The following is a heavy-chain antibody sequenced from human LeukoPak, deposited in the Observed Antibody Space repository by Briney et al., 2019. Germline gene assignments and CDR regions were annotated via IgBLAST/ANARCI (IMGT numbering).Heavy chain of an antibody. J-gene: IGHJ4*02. D-gene: IGHD5-12*01. CDR1: GESFSGYY. Sequence: SETLSLTCAVYGESFSGYYWSWIRQPPGKGLEWIGEINHSGSTNYNPSLKSRVTISVDTSKNQFSLKLSSVTAADTAVYYCARQDIVATMLFDYWGQGTLVTVSS. V-gene: IGHV4-34*01. CDR2: INHSGST. CDR3: ARQDIVATMLFDY.